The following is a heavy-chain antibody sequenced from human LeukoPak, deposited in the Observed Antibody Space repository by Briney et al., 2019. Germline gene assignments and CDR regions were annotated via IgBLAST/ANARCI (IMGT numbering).Heavy chain of an antibody. J-gene: IGHJ4*02. CDR2: ISSSGSTI. CDR3: ARADPYYDILTGYYPPKGLVDY. CDR1: GFTFSSYE. V-gene: IGHV3-48*03. Sequence: GGSRRLSCAASGFTFSSYEMNWVRQAPGKGLEWVSYISSSGSTIYYADSVKGRFTISRDNAKNSLYLQMNSLRAEDTAVYYCARADPYYDILTGYYPPKGLVDYWGQGTLVTVSS. D-gene: IGHD3-9*01.